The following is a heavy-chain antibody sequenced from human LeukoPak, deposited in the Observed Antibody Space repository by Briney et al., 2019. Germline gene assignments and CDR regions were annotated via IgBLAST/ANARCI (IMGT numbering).Heavy chain of an antibody. CDR1: GFTFSSYG. V-gene: IGHV3-23*01. Sequence: GGSLRLSCAASGFTFSSYGMSWVRQAPGKGLEWVSAIGGSGGTTYYADSVKGRFTISRDNSKNTLYLQMNSLRAEDTALYYCATAPQTYRYLGYWGQGTLVTVSS. CDR3: ATAPQTYRYLGY. J-gene: IGHJ4*02. D-gene: IGHD3-16*02. CDR2: IGGSGGTT.